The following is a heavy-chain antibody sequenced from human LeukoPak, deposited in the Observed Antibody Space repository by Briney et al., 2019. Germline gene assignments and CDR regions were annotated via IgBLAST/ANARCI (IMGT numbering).Heavy chain of an antibody. CDR2: IYFSGTT. J-gene: IGHJ6*02. CDR3: ARDYGPFGV. CDR1: GASITTYY. V-gene: IGHV4-59*01. Sequence: SETLSLTCTVSGASITTYYWSWIRQPPGKGLEWIDYIYFSGTTNYNPSLKSRVTISLDASNKQFSLRLNSVTAADTAVYYCARDYGPFGVWGQGTTFTVSS. D-gene: IGHD3-10*01.